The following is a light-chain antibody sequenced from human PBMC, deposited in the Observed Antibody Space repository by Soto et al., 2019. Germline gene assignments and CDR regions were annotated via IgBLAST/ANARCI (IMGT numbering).Light chain of an antibody. Sequence: SVLTQPASVSGSPRQSITISCTGASSDVGGYTYVSWYQRHPGKAPKLIIYEVNNRPSGVSHRFSGSKSGNTASLTISGLQAEDEADYYCSSYTSSSTLYVFGTGTKVTAL. V-gene: IGLV2-14*01. CDR1: SSDVGGYTY. CDR3: SSYTSSSTLYV. J-gene: IGLJ1*01. CDR2: EVN.